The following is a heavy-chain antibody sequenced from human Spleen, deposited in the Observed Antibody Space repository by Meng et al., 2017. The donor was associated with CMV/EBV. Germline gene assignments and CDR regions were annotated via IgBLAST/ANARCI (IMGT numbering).Heavy chain of an antibody. Sequence: SGNSFSGHYIHWLRQAPGQGLEWMGWINPNSGGTTYAKKFEGRVSMIRDTSINTIYMELSRLRSDDTAIYYCARDHCNDSRCYYWFGPWGQGTLVTVSS. V-gene: IGHV1-2*02. D-gene: IGHD2-2*01. CDR3: ARDHCNDSRCYYWFGP. J-gene: IGHJ5*02. CDR1: GNSFSGHY. CDR2: INPNSGGT.